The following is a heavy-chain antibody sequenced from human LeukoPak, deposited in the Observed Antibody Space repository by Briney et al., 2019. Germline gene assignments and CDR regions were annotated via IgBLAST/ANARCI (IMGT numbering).Heavy chain of an antibody. CDR2: INWNGGST. V-gene: IGHV3-20*04. CDR3: ARADWNLYFDY. CDR1: GFTFDDYG. D-gene: IGHD1-1*01. Sequence: GGSLRLSCAASGFTFDDYGMSWVRQAPGKGLEWVSGINWNGGSTGYADSVKGRFTISRDNAKNSLYLQMKSLRAEDTALYYCARADWNLYFDYWGQGTLVTVSS. J-gene: IGHJ4*02.